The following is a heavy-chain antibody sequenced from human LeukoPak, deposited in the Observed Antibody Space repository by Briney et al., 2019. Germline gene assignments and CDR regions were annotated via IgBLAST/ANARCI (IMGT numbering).Heavy chain of an antibody. CDR2: IYYSGST. D-gene: IGHD3-9*01. CDR3: ARHESAYDILTGYYPGGLDY. J-gene: IGHJ4*02. Sequence: PSETLSLTCTVSGGSISSYYWSWIRQPPGKGLEWIGYIYYSGSTNYNPSLKSRVTISVDTSKNQFSLKLSSVTAADTAVYYCARHESAYDILTGYYPGGLDYWGQGTLVTVSS. V-gene: IGHV4-59*08. CDR1: GGSISSYY.